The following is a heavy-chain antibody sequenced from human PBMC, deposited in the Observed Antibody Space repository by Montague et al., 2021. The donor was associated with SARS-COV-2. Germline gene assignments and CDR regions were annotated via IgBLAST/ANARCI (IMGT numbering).Heavy chain of an antibody. V-gene: IGHV4-39*01. Sequence: SETLSLTCTVSGGSISSSSYYWGWIHQPPGKGLEWIGSIYYSGSTYYNPSLKSRVTISVDTSKNQFSLKLSSVTAADTAVYYCARHGLAGITIFGVVTPRGGFDIWGQGTMVTVSP. CDR3: ARHGLAGITIFGVVTPRGGFDI. CDR1: GGSISSSSYY. D-gene: IGHD3-3*01. CDR2: IYYSGST. J-gene: IGHJ3*02.